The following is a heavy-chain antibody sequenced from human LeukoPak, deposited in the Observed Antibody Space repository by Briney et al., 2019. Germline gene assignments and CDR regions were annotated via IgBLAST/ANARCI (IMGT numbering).Heavy chain of an antibody. CDR3: ARSGTLLYDRKYFQH. CDR2: IIPILGIA. D-gene: IGHD1-14*01. Sequence: SVKVSCKASGGTFSSYTISWVRQAPGQGLEWMGRIIPILGIANYAQKFQGRFTITADKSTSTAYMELSSLRSEDTAVYYCARSGTLLYDRKYFQHWGQGTLVTVSS. CDR1: GGTFSSYT. J-gene: IGHJ1*01. V-gene: IGHV1-69*02.